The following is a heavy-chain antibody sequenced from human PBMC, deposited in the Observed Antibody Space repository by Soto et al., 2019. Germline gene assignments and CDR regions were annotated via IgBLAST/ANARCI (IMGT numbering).Heavy chain of an antibody. Sequence: GGSLRLSCAASGFTFSSYGMHWVRQAPGKGLEWVAVISYDGSNKYYADSVKGRFTISRDNSKNTLYLQMNSLRAEDTAVYYCAKDGRVVGRGYFDYWGQGTLVTVSS. D-gene: IGHD2-15*01. V-gene: IGHV3-30*18. CDR1: GFTFSSYG. CDR2: ISYDGSNK. CDR3: AKDGRVVGRGYFDY. J-gene: IGHJ4*02.